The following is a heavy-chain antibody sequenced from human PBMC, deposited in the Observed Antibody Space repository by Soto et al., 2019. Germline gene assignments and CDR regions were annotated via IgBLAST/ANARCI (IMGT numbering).Heavy chain of an antibody. CDR3: ARDSYDILTGYPPDYYYGMDV. Sequence: ASVKVSCKASGYTFTSYGISWVRQAPGQGLEWMGWISAYNGNTNYAQKLQGRVTMTTDTSTSTAYMELRSLRSDDTAVYYCARDSYDILTGYPPDYYYGMDVWGQGTTVTVSS. J-gene: IGHJ6*02. D-gene: IGHD3-9*01. CDR1: GYTFTSYG. V-gene: IGHV1-18*01. CDR2: ISAYNGNT.